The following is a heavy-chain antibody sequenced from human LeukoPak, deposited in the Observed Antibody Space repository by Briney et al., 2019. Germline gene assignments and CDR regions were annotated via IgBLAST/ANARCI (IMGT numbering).Heavy chain of an antibody. CDR2: IWHDKTDK. D-gene: IGHD3-10*01. V-gene: IGHV3-33*01. Sequence: GGSLRLSCAASGFIFTTYGAHWVRQAPGKGLEWVAVIWHDKTDKYYADSVKGRFTISRDNSKNTLYLQMDSLRAEDTAVYYCARGRDLPAFDLWGQGTLVTVSS. CDR3: ARGRDLPAFDL. J-gene: IGHJ3*01. CDR1: GFIFTTYG.